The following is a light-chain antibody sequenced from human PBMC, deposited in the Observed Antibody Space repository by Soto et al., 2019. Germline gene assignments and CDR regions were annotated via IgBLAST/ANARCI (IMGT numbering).Light chain of an antibody. Sequence: EIVLTQSPGTLSLSPGETATLSCRASQTVDSRYLAWYQQKRGQAPTLLIYATSSRATGVPDRFSGGGSGPDFTLTIRRLEPEDFAVYYCQQYDSTVWTSGQGTKVDIK. CDR2: ATS. V-gene: IGKV3-20*01. CDR1: QTVDSRY. CDR3: QQYDSTVWT. J-gene: IGKJ1*01.